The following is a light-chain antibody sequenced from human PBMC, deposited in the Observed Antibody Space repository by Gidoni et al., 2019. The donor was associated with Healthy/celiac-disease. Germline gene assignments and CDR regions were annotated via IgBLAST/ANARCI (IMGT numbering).Light chain of an antibody. CDR1: QSISSY. J-gene: IGKJ1*01. V-gene: IGKV1-39*01. CDR2: AAS. CDR3: QQSYSTPPA. Sequence: DIQMTQSPSSLSASVGDRVTITGRASQSISSYLNWYQQKPGKAPKLLIYAASSLQSGVPSRFSGSGSGTDFTLTISSLQPEDFATYYGQQSYSTPPAFGQGTKVEIK.